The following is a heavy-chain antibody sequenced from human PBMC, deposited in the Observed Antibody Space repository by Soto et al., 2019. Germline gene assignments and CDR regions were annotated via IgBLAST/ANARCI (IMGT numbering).Heavy chain of an antibody. CDR2: IIPIFGTA. CDR1: GGTFSSYS. J-gene: IGHJ6*02. D-gene: IGHD3-10*01. V-gene: IGHV1-69*13. Sequence: SVKVSCKASGGTFSSYSISWVRQAPVQGLEWMGGIIPIFGTANYAQKFQGRVTITADESTSTAYMELSSLRSEDTAVYYCARDGMVRGVIITYYYYGMDVWGQGTTVTVSS. CDR3: ARDGMVRGVIITYYYYGMDV.